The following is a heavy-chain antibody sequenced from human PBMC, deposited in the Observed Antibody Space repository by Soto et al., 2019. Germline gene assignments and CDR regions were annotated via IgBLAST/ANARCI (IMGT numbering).Heavy chain of an antibody. CDR1: GGSISSSNW. V-gene: IGHV4-4*02. J-gene: IGHJ5*02. CDR3: ASAQPYSSGWYTWFDP. D-gene: IGHD6-19*01. CDR2: IYHSGNT. Sequence: QVQLQESGPGLVKPSGTLSLTCAVSGGSISSSNWWSWVRQPPGKGLEWIGEIYHSGNTNYNPSLKSRATISVDKSKHQFSLELSSVTAADTAVYYCASAQPYSSGWYTWFDPWGQGTLVTVSS.